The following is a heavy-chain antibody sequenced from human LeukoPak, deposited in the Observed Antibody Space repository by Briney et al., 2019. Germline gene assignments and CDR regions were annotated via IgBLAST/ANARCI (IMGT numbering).Heavy chain of an antibody. V-gene: IGHV3-9*01. Sequence: GGSLRLSCAASGFTFDDYAMHWVRQAPGKGLEWVSGTSWNSGSIGYADSVKGRFTISRDNAKNSLYLQMNSLRAEDTALYYCAKDMAGSPSSGMDVWGQGTTVTVSS. D-gene: IGHD6-19*01. CDR1: GFTFDDYA. CDR2: TSWNSGSI. J-gene: IGHJ6*02. CDR3: AKDMAGSPSSGMDV.